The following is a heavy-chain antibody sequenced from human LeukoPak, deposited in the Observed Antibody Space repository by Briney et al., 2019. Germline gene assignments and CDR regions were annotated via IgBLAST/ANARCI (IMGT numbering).Heavy chain of an antibody. Sequence: QPGGSLRLSCAASGFTLSNHAMIWVRQAPGKGLEWVAVISYDGSNKYYADSVKGRFTISRDNSKNTLFLQMNSLRAEDTAVYYCAKGPSAYSSGYFDYWGQGTLVTVSS. V-gene: IGHV3-30*18. CDR1: GFTLSNHA. CDR2: ISYDGSNK. D-gene: IGHD6-19*01. CDR3: AKGPSAYSSGYFDY. J-gene: IGHJ4*02.